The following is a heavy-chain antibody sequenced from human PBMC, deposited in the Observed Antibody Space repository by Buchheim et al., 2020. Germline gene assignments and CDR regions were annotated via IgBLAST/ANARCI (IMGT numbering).Heavy chain of an antibody. D-gene: IGHD1-1*01. Sequence: QGQLVESGGGVVQPGRSLRLSCAASGFSFSRKGMHWVRQAPGKGLEWVAVVTYDGSEKYYADSVKGRFTISRDNSKNTLYLQMNSMGGEDTAVYYCATDFGGTWIGMDVWGQGTT. CDR2: VTYDGSEK. J-gene: IGHJ6*02. CDR1: GFSFSRKG. V-gene: IGHV3-30*03. CDR3: ATDFGGTWIGMDV.